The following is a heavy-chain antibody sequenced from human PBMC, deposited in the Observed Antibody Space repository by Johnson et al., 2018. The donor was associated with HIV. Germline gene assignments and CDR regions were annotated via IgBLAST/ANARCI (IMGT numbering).Heavy chain of an antibody. J-gene: IGHJ3*02. V-gene: IGHV3-30*04. CDR3: ARVGGSWMLDAFDI. Sequence: QVQLVESGAGVVQPGRSLRLSCAASGFTFSSYAMDWVRQAPGKGLEWVALMSYDGSNKYYADSVEGRFTISRDNSKTTLYLQMNSLRAGDSAVYYCARVGGSWMLDAFDIWGHGTVVIVSS. CDR1: GFTFSSYA. CDR2: MSYDGSNK. D-gene: IGHD3-10*01.